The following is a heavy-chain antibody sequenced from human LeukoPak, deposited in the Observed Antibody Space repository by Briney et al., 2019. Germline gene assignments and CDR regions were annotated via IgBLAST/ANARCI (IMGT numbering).Heavy chain of an antibody. CDR2: ISSSGNTR. CDR1: GFIFSDYG. Sequence: PGGSLRLSCAASGFIFSDYGMNWVRQAPGKGLEWVAYISSSGNTRYYADSVKGRFTISRDNAKNSLYLQMNSLRAEDTAVYYCAWGGIAAFDSWGQGTLVTVSS. J-gene: IGHJ4*02. CDR3: AWGGIAAFDS. V-gene: IGHV3-48*04. D-gene: IGHD2-21*01.